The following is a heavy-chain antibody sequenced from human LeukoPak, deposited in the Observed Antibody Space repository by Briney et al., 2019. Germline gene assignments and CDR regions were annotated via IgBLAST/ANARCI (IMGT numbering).Heavy chain of an antibody. V-gene: IGHV4-34*01. J-gene: IGHJ4*02. CDR3: ADRGYSYRRYFDY. CDR2: INHSGST. CDR1: GGSFSGYY. Sequence: SETLSLTCAVYGGSFSGYYWSWIRQPPGKGLEWIGEINHSGSTNYNPSLKSRVTISVDTSKNQFSLKLSSVTAADTAVYYCADRGYSYRRYFDYWGQGTLVTVSS. D-gene: IGHD5-18*01.